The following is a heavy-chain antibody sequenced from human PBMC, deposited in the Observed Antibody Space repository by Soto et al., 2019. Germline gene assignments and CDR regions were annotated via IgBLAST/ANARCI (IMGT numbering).Heavy chain of an antibody. CDR1: GFTFSSYA. CDR3: AKVRGVVVVAATSVGVDY. J-gene: IGHJ4*02. CDR2: ISGSGGST. D-gene: IGHD2-15*01. V-gene: IGHV3-23*01. Sequence: EVQLLESGGGLVQPGGSLRLSCAASGFTFSSYAMNWVRQAPGKGLEWVSAISGSGGSTYYADSVKGRFTISRDNSKNTLYLQMNSLRAEDTAVYYCAKVRGVVVVAATSVGVDYWGQGTLVTVSS.